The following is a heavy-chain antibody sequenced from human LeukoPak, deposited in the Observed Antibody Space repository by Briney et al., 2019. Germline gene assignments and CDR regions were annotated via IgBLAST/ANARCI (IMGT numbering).Heavy chain of an antibody. CDR2: INGGNGNA. CDR3: ARVPLHDSSGHYYPH. CDR1: GYTFTNYG. V-gene: IGHV1-3*01. J-gene: IGHJ4*02. D-gene: IGHD3-22*01. Sequence: ASVKASCKTSGYTFTNYGMHWVRQAPGQRLEWMGWINGGNGNAKYSQNFQGRVTIIRDTSASTAYMELSSLRSEDTAVYYCARVPLHDSSGHYYPHWGQGTLVTVSS.